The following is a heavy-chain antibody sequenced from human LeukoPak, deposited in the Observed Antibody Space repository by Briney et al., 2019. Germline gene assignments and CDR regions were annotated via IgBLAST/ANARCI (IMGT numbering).Heavy chain of an antibody. Sequence: SETLSLTCTVSGGSISGSSYYWGWIRQPPGKGLEWIGSIYYSGTTSYNPSLQSRVTMSVDTSKNQFSLKLSSVTAVDTAVYYCARKENVYYYFDYWGQGTLVTVSS. D-gene: IGHD3-10*01. CDR3: ARKENVYYYFDY. V-gene: IGHV4-39*07. CDR2: IYYSGTT. CDR1: GGSISGSSYY. J-gene: IGHJ4*02.